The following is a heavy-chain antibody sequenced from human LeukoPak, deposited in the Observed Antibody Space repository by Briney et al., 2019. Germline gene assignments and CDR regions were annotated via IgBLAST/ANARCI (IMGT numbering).Heavy chain of an antibody. CDR3: ARGLSWWSTPTSSYYYRMDV. J-gene: IGHJ6*02. Sequence: GASVKVSCKASGGTLSNYAISWVRQAPGQGLEWMGGIIPIFGTANYAQKFQGRVTITADESTSTAYMELSRPTADDTAVYYCARGLSWWSTPTSSYYYRMDVWGQGTTVTVSS. CDR2: IIPIFGTA. CDR1: GGTLSNYA. D-gene: IGHD2-15*01. V-gene: IGHV1-69*13.